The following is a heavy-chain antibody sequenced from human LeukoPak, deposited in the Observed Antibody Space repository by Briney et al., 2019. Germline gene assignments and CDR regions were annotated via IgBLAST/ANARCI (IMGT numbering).Heavy chain of an antibody. CDR2: INSDGNIT. V-gene: IGHV3-74*01. CDR3: SAATGTHDF. CDR1: GFTFSNYW. Sequence: GGSLRLSCAASGFTFSNYWMHWVRQAPGKGLVWVSRINSDGNITNYADSVKGRFTISRDNAKNTLFLQMNSLRAEDTAVYYCSAATGTHDFWGQGTLVTVSS. D-gene: IGHD6-13*01. J-gene: IGHJ4*02.